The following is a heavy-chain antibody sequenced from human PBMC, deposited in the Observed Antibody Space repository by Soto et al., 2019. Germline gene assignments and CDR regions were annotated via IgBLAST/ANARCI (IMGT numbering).Heavy chain of an antibody. CDR1: GGSFSGYY. CDR3: ARARWGVTSLGYYYYYMDV. J-gene: IGHJ6*03. Sequence: SETLSLTCAVYGGSFSGYYWSRIRQPPGKGLEWIGEINHSGSTNYNPSLKSRVTISVDTSKNQFSLKLSSVAAADTAVYYCARARWGVTSLGYYYYYMDVWGKGTTVT. CDR2: INHSGST. D-gene: IGHD3-16*01. V-gene: IGHV4-34*01.